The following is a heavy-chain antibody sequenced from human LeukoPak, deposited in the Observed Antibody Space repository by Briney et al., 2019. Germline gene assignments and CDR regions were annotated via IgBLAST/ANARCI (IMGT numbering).Heavy chain of an antibody. CDR1: GFTFTNYW. V-gene: IGHV3-7*01. CDR2: IKADRSEK. J-gene: IGHJ4*02. Sequence: GGSLRLSCAASGFTFTNYWMSWVRQAPGKGLEWVANIKADRSEKFYVDSVKGRFTISRDNAKNSLYLQMNSLRAEDTAVYYCARESSVVRGVITDFDYWGQGTLVTVSS. CDR3: ARESSVVRGVITDFDY. D-gene: IGHD3-10*01.